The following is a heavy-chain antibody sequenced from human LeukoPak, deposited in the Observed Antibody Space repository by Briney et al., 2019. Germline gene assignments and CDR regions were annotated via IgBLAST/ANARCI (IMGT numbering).Heavy chain of an antibody. J-gene: IGHJ4*01. D-gene: IGHD5-18*01. CDR3: ARGARGYSYG. CDR1: GGSFSDYY. V-gene: IGHV4-59*01. CDR2: IYNSGTT. Sequence: SETLSLTCAVYGGSFSDYYWSWIRQPPGKGLEWIGYIYNSGTTNYNPSLKSRVTISVDSSKNQFSLKLTSVTAADTAVYYCARGARGYSYGWGQGTLVTVSS.